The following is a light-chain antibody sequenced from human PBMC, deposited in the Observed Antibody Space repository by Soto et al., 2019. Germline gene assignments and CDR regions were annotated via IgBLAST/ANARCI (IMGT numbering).Light chain of an antibody. V-gene: IGLV2-14*03. Sequence: QSALTQPASVSGSPGQSITISCTGTSSDVGGYDYVSWYQQHPGKAPKLMIYDVSNWPSGVSNRFSGSKSANTASLTISGLRAEDEADYYCSSYTSSYTLVFGGGTKLTVL. CDR2: DVS. CDR1: SSDVGGYDY. J-gene: IGLJ2*01. CDR3: SSYTSSYTLV.